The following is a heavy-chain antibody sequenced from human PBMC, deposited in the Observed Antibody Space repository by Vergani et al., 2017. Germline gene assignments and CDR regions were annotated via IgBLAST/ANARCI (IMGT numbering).Heavy chain of an antibody. CDR3: ANGKYSSSSSWFDP. CDR2: ISGSGGST. CDR1: GFTFSSYA. V-gene: IGHV3-23*01. Sequence: EVQLLESGGGLVQPGGSLRLSCAASGFTFSSYAMSWVRQAPGKGLEWVSAISGSGGSTDYADSVKGRFTISRDNSKNTLYLQMNSLRAEDTAVYYCANGKYSSSSSWFDPWGQGTLVTVSS. D-gene: IGHD6-6*01. J-gene: IGHJ5*02.